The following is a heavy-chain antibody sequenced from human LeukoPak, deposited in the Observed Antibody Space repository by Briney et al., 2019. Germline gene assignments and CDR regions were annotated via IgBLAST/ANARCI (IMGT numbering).Heavy chain of an antibody. D-gene: IGHD3-22*01. Sequence: GGSLRLSCAASGFTFSSYAMSWVRQAPGKGLEWVSAISGSGGSTYYADSVKGRFTISRDNSKNTLYLQMNSLRAEDTAVYYCAKGYYYDSSGWTPWEHDAFDIWGQGTMVTVSS. CDR1: GFTFSSYA. CDR3: AKGYYYDSSGWTPWEHDAFDI. CDR2: ISGSGGST. J-gene: IGHJ3*02. V-gene: IGHV3-23*01.